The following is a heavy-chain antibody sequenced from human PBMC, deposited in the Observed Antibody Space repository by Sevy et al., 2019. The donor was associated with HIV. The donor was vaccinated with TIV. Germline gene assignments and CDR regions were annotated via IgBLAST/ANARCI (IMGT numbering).Heavy chain of an antibody. CDR2: IKQDESEK. J-gene: IGHJ4*02. D-gene: IGHD2-21*01. CDR3: AKGNCGSFDY. CDR1: GFTFSNFA. Sequence: GGSLRLSCAASGFTFSNFAMHWVRQAPGKGLEWVANIKQDESEKYYVASVKGRFTISRDNAKNSVYLEMNSLRPEDTAIYYCAKGNCGSFDYWGQGTLVTVSS. V-gene: IGHV3-7*01.